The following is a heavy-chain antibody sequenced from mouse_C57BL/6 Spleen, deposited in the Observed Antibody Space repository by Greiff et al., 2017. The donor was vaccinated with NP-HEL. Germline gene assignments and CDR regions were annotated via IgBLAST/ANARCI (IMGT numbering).Heavy chain of an antibody. J-gene: IGHJ2*01. Sequence: VQLQQSGPELVKPGASVKIPCKASGYTFTDYNMDWVKQSHGKSLEWIGDINPNNGGTIDNQKFKGKATLTVDKSSSTAYMELRSLTSEDTAVYYCARGDSSGYNYWGQGTTLTVSS. CDR1: GYTFTDYN. V-gene: IGHV1-18*01. CDR2: INPNNGGT. D-gene: IGHD3-2*02. CDR3: ARGDSSGYNY.